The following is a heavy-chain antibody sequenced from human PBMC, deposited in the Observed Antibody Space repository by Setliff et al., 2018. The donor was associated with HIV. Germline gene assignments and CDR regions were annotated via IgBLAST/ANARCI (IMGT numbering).Heavy chain of an antibody. CDR2: IYHSGTT. CDR1: GGSISSSNW. V-gene: IGHV4-4*02. J-gene: IGHJ3*02. CDR3: ARDPSGSDAFDI. Sequence: PSETLSLTCAVSGGSISSSNWWSWVRQPPGKGLEWIGEIYHSGTTNYNPSLKSRVTISVDKSKNQFSLKLSSVTAADTAVDFCARDPSGSDAFDIWGQGTMVTVSS. D-gene: IGHD6-6*01.